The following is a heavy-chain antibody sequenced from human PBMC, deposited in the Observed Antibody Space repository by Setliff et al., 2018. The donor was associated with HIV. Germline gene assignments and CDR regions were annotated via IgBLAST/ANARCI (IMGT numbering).Heavy chain of an antibody. V-gene: IGHV4-30-2*01. J-gene: IGHJ4*02. CDR3: ATVPPSGTYLDY. CDR1: GGSVTSKSYS. D-gene: IGHD3-10*01. CDR2: IIPSGTT. Sequence: KPSETLSLTCDVSGGSVTSKSYSWTWIRQPPGKGLEWMGYIIPSGTTYYSPSLKSRPTISIDKSMNHLSLTLSSVTVADTAVYYCATVPPSGTYLDYWGPGMLVTGLL.